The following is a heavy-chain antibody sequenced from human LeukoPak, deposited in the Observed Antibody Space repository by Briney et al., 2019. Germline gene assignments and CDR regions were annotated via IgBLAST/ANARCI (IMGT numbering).Heavy chain of an antibody. CDR3: ARKRTDASMDY. D-gene: IGHD2/OR15-2a*01. CDR1: GGSISSGSYY. V-gene: IGHV4-61*02. Sequence: SQTLSLTCTVSGGSISSGSYYWTWIRQSPGKGLEWIGRIYTSGSTYHNPALKGRVTISLDTSKNQLSLKLLSVTAADTAVYFCARKRTDASMDYWGQGTLFTASP. CDR2: IYTSGST. J-gene: IGHJ4*02.